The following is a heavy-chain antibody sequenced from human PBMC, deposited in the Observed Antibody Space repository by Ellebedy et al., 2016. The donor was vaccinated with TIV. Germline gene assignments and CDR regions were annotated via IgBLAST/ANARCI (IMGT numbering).Heavy chain of an antibody. CDR1: DGSVYSDDYY. D-gene: IGHD2-21*01. J-gene: IGHJ4*02. CDR2: MYYSGST. Sequence: SETLSLTXTVSDGSVYSDDYYWGWVRQPPGKGLDWIGSMYYSGSTYYNPSLKSRVTMSIDTRENQFSLRLTSVTAADTAVYYCARGRNRGLYFDFWGQGSRVTVSP. CDR3: ARGRNRGLYFDF. V-gene: IGHV4-39*01.